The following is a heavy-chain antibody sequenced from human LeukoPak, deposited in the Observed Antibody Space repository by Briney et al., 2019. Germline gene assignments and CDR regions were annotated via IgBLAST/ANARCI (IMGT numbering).Heavy chain of an antibody. J-gene: IGHJ4*02. CDR2: IYYSGST. Sequence: SQTLSLTCTVSGGSISSGGYYWSWIRQHPGKGLEWIGYIYYSGSTYYNPSLKSRVTISVDTSKNLFSLKLSSVTAADTAVYYCARDRRGDYFDYWGQGTLVTVSS. V-gene: IGHV4-31*03. CDR1: GGSISSGGYY. D-gene: IGHD3-10*01. CDR3: ARDRRGDYFDY.